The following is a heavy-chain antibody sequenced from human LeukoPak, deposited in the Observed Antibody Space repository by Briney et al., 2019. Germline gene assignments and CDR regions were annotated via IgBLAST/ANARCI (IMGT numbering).Heavy chain of an antibody. CDR2: ISGSGGST. J-gene: IGHJ5*02. CDR1: GFTFSSYA. V-gene: IGHV3-23*01. Sequence: GGSLRLSCAASGFTFSSYAMSWVRQAPGKGLEWVSAISGSGGSTYYADSVKGRFSIFRDNSKNTLYLQMNSLRAEDTAVYYCAKDSLATVLRSWFDPWGQGTLVTVSS. D-gene: IGHD4-23*01. CDR3: AKDSLATVLRSWFDP.